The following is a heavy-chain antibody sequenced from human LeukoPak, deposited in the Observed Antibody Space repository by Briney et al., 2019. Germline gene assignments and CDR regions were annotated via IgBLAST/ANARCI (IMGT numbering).Heavy chain of an antibody. Sequence: GASVKVSCKASGYTFTRYGTTWVRQAPGQGLEWMGWITAYNGDTKYAQKFQGRLTLTTDTSTSTANMELKSLRSDDTAVYYCAKDQGWCSGGSCYPQHWGQGTQVTVSS. D-gene: IGHD2-15*01. CDR1: GYTFTRYG. CDR3: AKDQGWCSGGSCYPQH. J-gene: IGHJ1*01. CDR2: ITAYNGDT. V-gene: IGHV1-18*01.